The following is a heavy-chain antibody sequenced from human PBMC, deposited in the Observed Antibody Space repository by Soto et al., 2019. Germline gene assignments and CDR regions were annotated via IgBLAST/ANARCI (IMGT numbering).Heavy chain of an antibody. CDR1: GFTFGNYG. CDR3: AKLYYYGSGRGYFDY. CDR2: ISVSGGGT. J-gene: IGHJ4*02. D-gene: IGHD3-10*01. Sequence: EVQLLESGGGLVQPGGSLRLSCAASGFTFGNYGMSWVRQAPGKGLEWVSVISVSGGGTYYADSVKGRFTISRDNSKSTLYLQMSSLTAEDTAVYYCAKLYYYGSGRGYFDYWGQGTLVTVSS. V-gene: IGHV3-23*01.